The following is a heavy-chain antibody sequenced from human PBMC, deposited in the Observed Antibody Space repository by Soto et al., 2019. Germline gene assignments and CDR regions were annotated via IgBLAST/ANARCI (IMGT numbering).Heavy chain of an antibody. CDR3: AKEGARPRDWFDP. Sequence: EVQLLESGGGLVQPGGSLRLSCAASGFTFSSYAMSWVRQAPGTGLEWVSVIIGRGGSTYYAASVKGRFTISRDNSKNTLYLQMNTRRAEDTAVYYCAKEGARPRDWFDPWGQGTLVTVSS. D-gene: IGHD6-6*01. CDR1: GFTFSSYA. CDR2: IIGRGGST. V-gene: IGHV3-23*01. J-gene: IGHJ5*02.